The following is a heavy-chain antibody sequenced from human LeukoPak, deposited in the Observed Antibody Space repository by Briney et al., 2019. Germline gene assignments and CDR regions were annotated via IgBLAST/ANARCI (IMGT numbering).Heavy chain of an antibody. D-gene: IGHD3-16*01. CDR1: GDSTRSYY. V-gene: IGHV4-59*01. J-gene: IGHJ4*02. Sequence: KPSETLSLTCAVPGDSTRSYYRSWLRQPPGKGLEWLGYIYYRGSTNYNPSLKSRVTISVDTSKNQFSLKLSSVTAADTAVYYCASSHTYQPYYFDYWGQGTLVTVSS. CDR3: ASSHTYQPYYFDY. CDR2: IYYRGST.